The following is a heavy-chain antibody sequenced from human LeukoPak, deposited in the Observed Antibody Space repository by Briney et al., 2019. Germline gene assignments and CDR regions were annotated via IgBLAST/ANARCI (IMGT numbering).Heavy chain of an antibody. CDR3: ARADMVRGVPFDY. CDR2: INPNSGGT. V-gene: IGHV1-2*04. Sequence: GASVKASCKASGYTFTGYYMHWVRQAPGQGLEWMGWINPNSGGTNYAQKFQGWVTMTRDTSISTAYMELSRLRSDDTAVYYCARADMVRGVPFDYWGQGTLVTVSS. CDR1: GYTFTGYY. D-gene: IGHD3-10*01. J-gene: IGHJ4*02.